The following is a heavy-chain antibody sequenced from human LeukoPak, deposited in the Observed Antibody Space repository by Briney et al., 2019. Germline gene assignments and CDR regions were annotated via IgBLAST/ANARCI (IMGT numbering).Heavy chain of an antibody. D-gene: IGHD6-13*01. CDR2: INPSGGST. CDR3: ARALGIAAAGDY. Sequence: GASVKVSCKASGYTFTSYYMHWVRQAPGQGFEWMGIINPSGGSTSYAQKFQGRVTMTRDTSTSTVYMELSSLRSDDTAVYYCARALGIAAAGDYWGQGTLVTVSS. CDR1: GYTFTSYY. J-gene: IGHJ4*02. V-gene: IGHV1-46*01.